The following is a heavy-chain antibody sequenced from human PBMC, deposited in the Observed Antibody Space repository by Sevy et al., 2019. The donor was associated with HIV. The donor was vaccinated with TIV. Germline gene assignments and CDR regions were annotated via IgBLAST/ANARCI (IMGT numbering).Heavy chain of an antibody. V-gene: IGHV1-2*06. CDR3: ARLSHEGPFDY. Sequence: ASVKVSCKASGYTFSDYYIFWVRQAPGQRLEWLGRMNANTGATNYAQKFQGRDSMTRDKSTTTAYMELRSLRSDDTAVYYCARLSHEGPFDYWGQGTLVTVSS. J-gene: IGHJ4*02. CDR1: GYTFSDYY. CDR2: MNANTGAT.